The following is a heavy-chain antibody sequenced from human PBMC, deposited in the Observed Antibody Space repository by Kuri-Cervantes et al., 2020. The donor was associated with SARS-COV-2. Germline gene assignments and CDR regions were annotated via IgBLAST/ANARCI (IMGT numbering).Heavy chain of an antibody. Sequence: GESLKISCAASGFTFSDYYMSWIRQAPGKGLEWVSYISSSSSYTNYADSVKGRFTISRDNAKNTLYLQMNSLRAEDTAVYYCARDGGYRTSSSFDYWGQGTLVTVSS. D-gene: IGHD3-16*02. CDR3: ARDGGYRTSSSFDY. V-gene: IGHV3-11*06. CDR2: ISSSSSYT. CDR1: GFTFSDYY. J-gene: IGHJ4*02.